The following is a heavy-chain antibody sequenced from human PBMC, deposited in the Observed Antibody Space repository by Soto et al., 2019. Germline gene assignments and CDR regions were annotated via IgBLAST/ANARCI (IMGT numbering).Heavy chain of an antibody. J-gene: IGHJ4*02. Sequence: GALRLCCVASVFTFSNPGMHWVRPAPGKGLEWVTVIWYDRTNRFYADSVKGRFTISRDISENTVYLQMDSLRSEDTAVYYCARESSSGRRDRIDYWGQGTLVTVSS. CDR2: IWYDRTNR. CDR1: VFTFSNPG. D-gene: IGHD6-19*01. CDR3: ARESSSGRRDRIDY. V-gene: IGHV3-33*01.